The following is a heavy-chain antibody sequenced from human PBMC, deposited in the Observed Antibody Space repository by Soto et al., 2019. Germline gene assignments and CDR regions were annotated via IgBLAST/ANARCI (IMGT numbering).Heavy chain of an antibody. V-gene: IGHV1-69*13. CDR2: IIPIFGTA. CDR1: GWTFSSYA. Sequence: ASVRVSCKASGWTFSSYAISWVRQAPGQGLEWMGGIIPIFGTANYAQKFQGRVTITADESTSTAYMELSSLRSEDTAVYYCARKPVVTKFRGMEVWGQGTTVNVSS. CDR3: ARKPVVTKFRGMEV. J-gene: IGHJ6*01. D-gene: IGHD2-15*01.